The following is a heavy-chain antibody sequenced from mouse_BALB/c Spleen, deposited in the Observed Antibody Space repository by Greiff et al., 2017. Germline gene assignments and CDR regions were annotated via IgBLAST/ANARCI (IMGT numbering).Heavy chain of an antibody. CDR2: ISYDGSN. Sequence: EVKLQESGPGLVKPSQSLSLTCSVTGYSITSGYYWNWIRQFPGNKLEWMGYISYDGSNNYNPSLKNRISITRDTSKNQFFLKLNSVTTEDTATYYCAREENYRYDRPTGYYAMDYWGQGTSVTVSS. CDR3: AREENYRYDRPTGYYAMDY. J-gene: IGHJ4*01. V-gene: IGHV3-6*02. D-gene: IGHD2-14*01. CDR1: GYSITSGYY.